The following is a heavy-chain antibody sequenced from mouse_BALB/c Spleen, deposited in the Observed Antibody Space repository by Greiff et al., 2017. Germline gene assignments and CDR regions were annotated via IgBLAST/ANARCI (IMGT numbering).Heavy chain of an antibody. J-gene: IGHJ4*01. Sequence: QVQLQQSGAELMKPGASVKISCKATGYTFSSYWIEWVKQRPGHGLEWIGEILPGSGSTNYNEKFKGKATFTADTSSNTAYMQLSSLTSEDSAVYYCARSGNWYAMDYWGQGTSVTVSS. CDR1: GYTFSSYW. CDR3: ARSGNWYAMDY. D-gene: IGHD2-1*01. CDR2: ILPGSGST. V-gene: IGHV1-9*01.